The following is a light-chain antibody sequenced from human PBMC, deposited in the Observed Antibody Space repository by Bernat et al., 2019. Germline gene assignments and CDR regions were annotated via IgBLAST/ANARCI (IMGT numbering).Light chain of an antibody. CDR3: QQYNNWPLFT. CDR1: QSVSSD. J-gene: IGKJ3*01. Sequence: EIVMTQSPATLSVSPGERATRSCRASQSVSSDLAWYQQKPGQATRLLIYGASTTATGIPARFSGSGSGTEFTLTISSLQSEDFAVYYCQQYNNWPLFTFGPGTKVDIK. CDR2: GAS. V-gene: IGKV3-15*01.